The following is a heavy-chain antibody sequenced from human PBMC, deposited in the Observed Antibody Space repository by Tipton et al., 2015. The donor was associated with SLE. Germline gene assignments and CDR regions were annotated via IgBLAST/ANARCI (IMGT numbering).Heavy chain of an antibody. CDR1: GFSFDTHY. CDR2: VSGSGDST. D-gene: IGHD1-1*01. J-gene: IGHJ3*01. V-gene: IGHV3-23*01. Sequence: SLRLSCAASGFSFDTHYISWVRQAPGKGLEWLSGVSGSGDSTYYAQSVKGRFTISRDNSQNTLFLQMNSLRGDDTAVYFCAKDRKQLAPDVFDFWGQGTVVTVSS. CDR3: AKDRKQLAPDVFDF.